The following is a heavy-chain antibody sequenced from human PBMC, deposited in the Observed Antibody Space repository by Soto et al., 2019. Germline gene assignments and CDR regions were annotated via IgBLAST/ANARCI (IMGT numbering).Heavy chain of an antibody. V-gene: IGHV3-64*01. D-gene: IGHD2-15*01. CDR3: ARDPGVVVVAATLNSWYYFDY. CDR1: GFTFSSYA. J-gene: IGHJ4*02. Sequence: GGSLRLSCAASGFTFSSYAMHWVRQAPGKGLEYVSAISSNGGSTYYANSVKGRFTISRDNSKNTLYLQMGSLRAEDMAVYYCARDPGVVVVAATLNSWYYFDYWGQGTLVTVSS. CDR2: ISSNGGST.